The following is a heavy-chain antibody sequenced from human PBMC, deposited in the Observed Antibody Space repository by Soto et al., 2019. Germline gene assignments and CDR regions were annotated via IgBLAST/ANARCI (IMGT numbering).Heavy chain of an antibody. D-gene: IGHD3-9*01. J-gene: IGHJ5*02. CDR3: ARGDILTGYSPFNP. CDR2: IIPIFGTA. V-gene: IGHV1-69*13. CDR1: GCTFSSYA. Sequence: GASVKVSCKASGCTFSSYAISWVRQAPGQGLEWMGGIIPIFGTANYAQKFQGRVTITADESTSTAYMELSSLRSEDTAVYYCARGDILTGYSPFNPWGQGTLVTVSS.